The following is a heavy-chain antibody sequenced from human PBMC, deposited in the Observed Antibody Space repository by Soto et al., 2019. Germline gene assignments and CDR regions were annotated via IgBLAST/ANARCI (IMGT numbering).Heavy chain of an antibody. CDR2: ISYDGSEK. Sequence: GGSLRLSCAASGFTFSDYAMHWVRQAPGKGLEWVAVISYDGSEKFYADSEQGRFTISRDNSRNTLYLQMNSLGPEDTAVYYCARPKIPRTPDGFDIWGQGTLVTVSS. V-gene: IGHV3-30-3*01. J-gene: IGHJ3*02. CDR3: ARPKIPRTPDGFDI. D-gene: IGHD2-21*01. CDR1: GFTFSDYA.